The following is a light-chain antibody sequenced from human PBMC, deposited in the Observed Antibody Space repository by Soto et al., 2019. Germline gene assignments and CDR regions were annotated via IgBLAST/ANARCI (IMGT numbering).Light chain of an antibody. Sequence: EIVLTQSPGALSLSPGERATLSCWASESVSDYLAWYQQKPGLAPRLLIHGATKRTSGTPDRFSGTGSGTAFTIAISRLEPEDFAVYYCQQYVTSPAITFGQGTRLEIK. CDR3: QQYVTSPAIT. J-gene: IGKJ5*01. CDR2: GAT. V-gene: IGKV3-20*01. CDR1: ESVSDY.